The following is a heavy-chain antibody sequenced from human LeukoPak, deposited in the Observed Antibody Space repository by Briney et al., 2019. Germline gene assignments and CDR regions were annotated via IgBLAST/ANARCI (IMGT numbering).Heavy chain of an antibody. CDR1: GYTFTRYY. J-gene: IGHJ4*02. CDR2: INPSGTST. V-gene: IGHV1-46*01. Sequence: ASVKVSCKASGYTFTRYYMHWVRQAPGQGLEWMGVINPSGTSTTYAQKFQGRVTMTEDTSTDTAYMELSSLRSEDTAVYYCATEYYYDSSGPTPLDYWGQGTLVTVSS. D-gene: IGHD3-22*01. CDR3: ATEYYYDSSGPTPLDY.